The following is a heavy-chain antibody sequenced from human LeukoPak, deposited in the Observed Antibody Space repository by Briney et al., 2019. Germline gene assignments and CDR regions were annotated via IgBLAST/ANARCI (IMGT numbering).Heavy chain of an antibody. CDR3: ARGVGGYCTNGVCPRYMDV. D-gene: IGHD2-8*01. J-gene: IGHJ6*03. CDR2: IGGST. CDR1: GYTFSNYY. V-gene: IGHV1-46*01. Sequence: ASVKVSCKASGYTFSNYYIHWVRQAPGQGLEWMGIIGGSTNYAQKFQGRVTMTRDMSTSTVYMELSSLRSEDTAVYYCARGVGGYCTNGVCPRYMDVWGKGTTVTVSS.